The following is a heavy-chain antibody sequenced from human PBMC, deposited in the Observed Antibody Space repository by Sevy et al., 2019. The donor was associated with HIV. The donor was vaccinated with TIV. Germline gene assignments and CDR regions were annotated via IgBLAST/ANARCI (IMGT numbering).Heavy chain of an antibody. V-gene: IGHV1-18*01. CDR1: GYTFTSYG. CDR3: ARDEKEWEVVTPVYFDY. Sequence: ASVKVSCKASGYTFTSYGISWVRQAPGQGLEWMGWISAYNGNTNYAQKLQGRVTMTTDTSTSTAYMELRSLRSDDTAVYYCARDEKEWEVVTPVYFDYWGQGTLVTVSS. D-gene: IGHD3-22*01. CDR2: ISAYNGNT. J-gene: IGHJ4*02.